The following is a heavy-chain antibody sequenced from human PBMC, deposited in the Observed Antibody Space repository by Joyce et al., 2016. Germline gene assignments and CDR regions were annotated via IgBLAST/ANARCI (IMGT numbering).Heavy chain of an antibody. D-gene: IGHD5-24*01. CDR2: IYYSGST. J-gene: IGHJ4*02. Sequence: QLQLQESGPGLVKPSETLSLTCTVPSGSISSSTYYWGWIRQPPGKGLEWIGSIYYSGSTYYNPSLKSRVTLSVDTSKNQFALKVSSVTAADTAVYYCARHEMATNFFDYWGQGTLVSVSS. V-gene: IGHV4-39*07. CDR3: ARHEMATNFFDY. CDR1: SGSISSSTYY.